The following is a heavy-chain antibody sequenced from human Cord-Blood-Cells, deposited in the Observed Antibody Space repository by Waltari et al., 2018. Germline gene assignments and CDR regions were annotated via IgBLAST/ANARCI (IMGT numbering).Heavy chain of an antibody. Sequence: QVQLVQSGAEVKKPGASVKVSCKASGYPFTGTYMQWVRHAPGQGLEWMGWINPNSGGTNYAQKFQGRVTMTRDTSISTAYMELSRLRSDDTAVYYCARDGALLGIGHYFDYWGQGTLVTVSS. D-gene: IGHD7-27*01. J-gene: IGHJ4*02. CDR2: INPNSGGT. CDR3: ARDGALLGIGHYFDY. V-gene: IGHV1-2*02. CDR1: GYPFTGTY.